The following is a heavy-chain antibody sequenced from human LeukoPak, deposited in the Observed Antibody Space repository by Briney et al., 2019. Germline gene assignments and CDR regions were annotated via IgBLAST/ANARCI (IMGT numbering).Heavy chain of an antibody. D-gene: IGHD3-3*01. J-gene: IGHJ4*02. CDR2: IYHTGSV. CDR3: ARHYDFWSAYNY. CDR1: GGSISSYY. Sequence: SETLSLTCTVSGGSISSYYWSWIRQPPGKGLEWIGEIYHTGSVNYNLSLESRVTISRDRSKNQFSLMLRSVTAADTAVYYCARHYDFWSAYNYWGQGILVTVSS. V-gene: IGHV4-59*08.